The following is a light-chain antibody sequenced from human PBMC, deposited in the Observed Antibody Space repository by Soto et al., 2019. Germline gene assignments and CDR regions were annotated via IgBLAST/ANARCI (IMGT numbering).Light chain of an antibody. J-gene: IGKJ3*01. CDR2: GAS. Sequence: EIVLAQSPGTLSLSPGERATLSCRASQSVSSSYLAWYQQKPGQAPRLLIYGASSRATGIPERFSGSGSGTDFTISITRLESEDFAVYFCQHYGYSPFTFGPGTKVDIK. CDR3: QHYGYSPFT. V-gene: IGKV3-20*01. CDR1: QSVSSSY.